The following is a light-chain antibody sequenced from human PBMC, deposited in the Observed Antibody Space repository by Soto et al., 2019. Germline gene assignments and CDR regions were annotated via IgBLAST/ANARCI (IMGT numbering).Light chain of an antibody. CDR1: QHISTY. V-gene: IGKV1-39*01. CDR3: QKHDNAPLT. Sequence: DIQMTQSPSSLSASVGDRVTITCRASQHISTYLNWYQQKPGKAPKLLIFAASSLHGGVPSRFSGSGSGTDFTLTISSLQPEDVATYYCQKHDNAPLTFGGGTKVDIK. J-gene: IGKJ4*01. CDR2: AAS.